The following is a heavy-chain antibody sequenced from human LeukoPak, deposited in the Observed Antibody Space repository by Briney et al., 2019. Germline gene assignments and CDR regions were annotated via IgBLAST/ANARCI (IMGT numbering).Heavy chain of an antibody. Sequence: PGGSLRLSCAASGFTFSSYAMHWVRQAPGKGLEWVSVISYDGSKKYYADTVKGRFAISRDNSKNTLYLQMNSLRAEDTAVYYCAMLSIGVSVPEDYWGQGTLVTVSS. CDR3: AMLSIGVSVPEDY. J-gene: IGHJ4*02. D-gene: IGHD6-6*01. CDR2: ISYDGSKK. V-gene: IGHV3-30*09. CDR1: GFTFSSYA.